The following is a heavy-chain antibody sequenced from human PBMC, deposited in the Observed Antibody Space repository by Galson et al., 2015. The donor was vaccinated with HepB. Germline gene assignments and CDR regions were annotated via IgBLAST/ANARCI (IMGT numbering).Heavy chain of an antibody. CDR3: ASSGQLYNRDDAFDI. CDR1: GFTFSSYS. CDR2: ISSSSSYI. D-gene: IGHD1-1*01. V-gene: IGHV3-21*01. J-gene: IGHJ3*02. Sequence: SLRLSCAASGFTFSSYSMNWVRQAPGKGLEWVSSISSSSSYIYYADSVKGRFTISRDNAKSSLYLQMNSLRAEDTAVYYCASSGQLYNRDDAFDIWGQGTMVTVSS.